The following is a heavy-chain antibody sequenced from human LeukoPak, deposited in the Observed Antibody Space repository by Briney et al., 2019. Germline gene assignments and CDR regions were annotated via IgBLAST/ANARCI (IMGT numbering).Heavy chain of an antibody. CDR1: GFTFRNYA. J-gene: IGHJ2*01. V-gene: IGHV3-23*01. CDR3: AKAPRGYFDL. CDR2: ISGSGTTT. Sequence: GGSLRLSCAASGFTFRNYAMTWVRQTPGKGLELVSVISGSGTTTYYADSVKGRFTISRDNSKNTLYLQMNSLRAEDTAVYYCAKAPRGYFDLWGRGTLVTVSS.